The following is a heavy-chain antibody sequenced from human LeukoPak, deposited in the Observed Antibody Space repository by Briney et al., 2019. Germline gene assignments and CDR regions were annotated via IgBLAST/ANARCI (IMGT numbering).Heavy chain of an antibody. CDR1: GFTFGDYA. V-gene: IGHV3-49*03. Sequence: GGSLRLSCTASGFTFGDYAMSWFRQAPGKGLEWVGFIRSKAYGGTTEYAASVKGRFTISRDDSKSIAYLQMNSLKTEDTAVYYCTRGYSSGWYVFDYWGQGTLVTVSS. D-gene: IGHD6-19*01. CDR2: IRSKAYGGTT. CDR3: TRGYSSGWYVFDY. J-gene: IGHJ4*02.